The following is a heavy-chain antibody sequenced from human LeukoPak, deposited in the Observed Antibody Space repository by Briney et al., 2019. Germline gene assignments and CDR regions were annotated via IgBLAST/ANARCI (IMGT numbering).Heavy chain of an antibody. CDR1: GFTFSSYA. CDR2: ISGSGGST. V-gene: IGHV3-23*01. CDR3: AKLDSSGWYARYFQH. D-gene: IGHD6-19*01. J-gene: IGHJ1*01. Sequence: PGGSLRLSCAASGFTFSSYAMSWVRQAPGKGLEWVSAISGSGGSTYYADSVKGRFTISRDNSENTLYLQMNSLRAEDTAVYYCAKLDSSGWYARYFQHWGQGTLVTVSS.